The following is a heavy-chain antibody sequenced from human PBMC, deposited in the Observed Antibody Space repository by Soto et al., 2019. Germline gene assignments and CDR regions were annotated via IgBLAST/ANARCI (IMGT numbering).Heavy chain of an antibody. Sequence: PSETLSLTCTVSGGSISSYYWSWIRQPPGKGLEWIGYIYYSGSTNYNPSLKSRVTISVDTSKNQFSLKLSSVTAADTAVYYCARDGSQWLENYFDYWREGPLVSVYS. D-gene: IGHD6-19*01. CDR2: IYYSGST. CDR1: GGSISSYY. V-gene: IGHV4-59*01. J-gene: IGHJ4*02. CDR3: ARDGSQWLENYFDY.